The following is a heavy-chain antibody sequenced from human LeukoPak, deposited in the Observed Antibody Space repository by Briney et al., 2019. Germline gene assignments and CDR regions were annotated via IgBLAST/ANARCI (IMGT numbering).Heavy chain of an antibody. V-gene: IGHV3-74*01. Sequence: GGSLRLSCAASGFTFSTYWMHWVRQAPGKGLVWVSRINGDGSSSTYADSVKGRFTISRDNAKNTLYLQMNSLRTEDTAVYYCTRNPGMDVWGQGTTVTVSS. CDR3: TRNPGMDV. J-gene: IGHJ6*02. CDR1: GFTFSTYW. CDR2: INGDGSSS.